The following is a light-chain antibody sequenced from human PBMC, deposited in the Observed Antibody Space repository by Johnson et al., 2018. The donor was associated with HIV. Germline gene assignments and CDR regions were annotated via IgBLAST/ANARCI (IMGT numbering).Light chain of an antibody. CDR2: DNN. J-gene: IGLJ1*01. CDR1: SSTIGNNY. Sequence: SVLTQPPSVSAAPEQKVTISCSGNSSTIGNNYVSWYQQLPGTAPKLLIYDNNKRPSGIPDRFSGSKSAPSATLVLTGLQTGDEADYYCGTWYSSLLYVFGTGTKVTGL. CDR3: GTWYSSLLYV. V-gene: IGLV1-51*01.